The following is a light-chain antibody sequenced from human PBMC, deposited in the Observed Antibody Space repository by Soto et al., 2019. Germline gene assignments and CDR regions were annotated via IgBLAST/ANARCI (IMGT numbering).Light chain of an antibody. CDR3: QQRSTWTPFS. Sequence: EVLLTQSPDTLSLSPGERVTLSCRASQSIGSYLAWYQHKLRQPPRLLISDASNRATGIPVRFSGSGSGTDFTLTISSPEPEDFALYYCQQRSTWTPFSFGPGTRWIS. CDR1: QSIGSY. V-gene: IGKV3-11*01. J-gene: IGKJ3*01. CDR2: DAS.